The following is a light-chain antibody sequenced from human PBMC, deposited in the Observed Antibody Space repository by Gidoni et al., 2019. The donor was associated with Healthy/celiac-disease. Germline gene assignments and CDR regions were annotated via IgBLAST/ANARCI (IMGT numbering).Light chain of an antibody. CDR2: WAS. J-gene: IGKJ4*01. CDR3: QQYYSTPGLT. CDR1: QSVLYSSNNKNY. Sequence: DIVMTQSPDSLAVSLGERATINCKSSQSVLYSSNNKNYLAWYQQKPGQPPKLLIYWASTRESGVPDRFSGSGSGTDFTLTISSQQAEDVAVYYCQQYYSTPGLTFGGGTKVEIK. V-gene: IGKV4-1*01.